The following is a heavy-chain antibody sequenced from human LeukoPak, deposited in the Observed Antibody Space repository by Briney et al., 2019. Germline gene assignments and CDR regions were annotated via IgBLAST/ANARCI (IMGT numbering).Heavy chain of an antibody. Sequence: ASVKVSCKASGYTFTSYYMHWVRQAPGQGLEWMGIINPSGGSTSYAQKFQGRVTMTRDTSITTTYMELSGLASDDTAIYYCARDRAASWYGGEDFWGQGTLVTVSS. CDR1: GYTFTSYY. J-gene: IGHJ4*02. V-gene: IGHV1-46*01. D-gene: IGHD6-13*01. CDR2: INPSGGST. CDR3: ARDRAASWYGGEDF.